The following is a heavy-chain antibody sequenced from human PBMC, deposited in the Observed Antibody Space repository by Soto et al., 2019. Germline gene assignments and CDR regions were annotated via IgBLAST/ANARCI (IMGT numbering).Heavy chain of an antibody. D-gene: IGHD3-10*01. CDR1: GGSFSGYY. V-gene: IGHV4-34*01. Sequence: SETLSLTCAVYGGSFSGYYWSWIRQPPGKGLEWIGEINHSGSTNYNPSLKSRVTISVDTSKNQFSLKLSSVTAADTAVYYCARAGAINYYGSGSYLHWGQGTLVTVSS. CDR2: INHSGST. CDR3: ARAGAINYYGSGSYLH. J-gene: IGHJ4*02.